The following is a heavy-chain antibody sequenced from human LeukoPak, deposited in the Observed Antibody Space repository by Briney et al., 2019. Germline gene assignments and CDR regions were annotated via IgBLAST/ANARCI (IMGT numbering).Heavy chain of an antibody. Sequence: GGSLRLSCAASGFTFSNYAMSWVRQAPGKGLEWVSVISAIGNSPYYADSVKGRFTISRDNSKNTLYLQMSSLRAEDTAVYYCANGWYGELLFSYWGQGTLVTVSS. D-gene: IGHD3-10*01. J-gene: IGHJ4*02. CDR1: GFTFSNYA. V-gene: IGHV3-23*01. CDR3: ANGWYGELLFSY. CDR2: ISAIGNSP.